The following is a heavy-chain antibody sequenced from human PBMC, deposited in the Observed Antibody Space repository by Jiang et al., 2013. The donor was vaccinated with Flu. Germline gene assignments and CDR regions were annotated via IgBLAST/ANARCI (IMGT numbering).Heavy chain of an antibody. Sequence: GSGLVKPSETLSLTCSVSGGSISGNYWSWIRRPPGKGLEWIGFIYYNDNWASPKYSPSLSSRVTISIDTSKNQVSLKLTSVTAADAAVYYCARDYHDSRGYSWFDPWGQGTHVTVSS. V-gene: IGHV4-59*01. CDR1: GGSISGNY. CDR3: ARDYHDSRGYSWFDP. D-gene: IGHD3-22*01. J-gene: IGHJ5*02. CDR2: IYYNDNWASP.